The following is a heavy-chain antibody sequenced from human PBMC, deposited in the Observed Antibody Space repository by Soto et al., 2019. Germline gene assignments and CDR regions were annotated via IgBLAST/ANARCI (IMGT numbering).Heavy chain of an antibody. V-gene: IGHV3-23*01. CDR3: ATGPYDSSGYYCKLCSTFDY. CDR1: GFTFSSYA. D-gene: IGHD3-22*01. J-gene: IGHJ4*02. Sequence: PGGSLRLSCAASGFTFSSYAMSWVRQAPGKGLEWVSAISGSGGSTYYADSVKGRFTISRDNSKNTLYLQMNSLRAEDTAVYYCATGPYDSSGYYCKLCSTFDYWGQGTLVTVSS. CDR2: ISGSGGST.